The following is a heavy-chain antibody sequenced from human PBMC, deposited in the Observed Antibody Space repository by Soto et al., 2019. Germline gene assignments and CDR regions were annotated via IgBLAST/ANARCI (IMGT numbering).Heavy chain of an antibody. Sequence: WGSLRLSCAASGFTFSDYYMSWIRQAPGKGLEWVSYISISGSTIYYADSVKGRFTISRDNAKNSLYLQMNSLRAEDTAVYYCARADERQSSSWTDHGWCEHWGEETMVIVSS. CDR3: ARADERQSSSWTDHGWCEH. V-gene: IGHV3-11*01. D-gene: IGHD6-13*01. CDR2: ISISGSTI. J-gene: IGHJ5*02. CDR1: GFTFSDYY.